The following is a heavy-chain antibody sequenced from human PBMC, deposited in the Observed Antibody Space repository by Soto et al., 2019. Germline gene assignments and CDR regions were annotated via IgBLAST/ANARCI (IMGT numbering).Heavy chain of an antibody. CDR3: ARDWVAFFFQAEDGIRDVRSVSAFLLNRSSDL. CDR2: ISAYNGNT. V-gene: IGHV1-18*01. Sequence: GQKIEWMGWISAYNGNTNYAQKLQGRVTMTTDTSTSTAYMELRSLRSDDTAVYYCARDWVAFFFQAEDGIRDVRSVSAFLLNRSSDL. J-gene: IGHJ2*01. D-gene: IGHD3-3*02.